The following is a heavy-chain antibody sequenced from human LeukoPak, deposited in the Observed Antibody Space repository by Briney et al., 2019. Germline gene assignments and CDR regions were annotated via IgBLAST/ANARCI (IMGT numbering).Heavy chain of an antibody. J-gene: IGHJ6*02. CDR2: ISSSSSYI. CDR1: GFTFSGYS. D-gene: IGHD1-26*01. Sequence: GGSLRLSCAASGFTFSGYSMNWVRQAPGKGLEWVSSISSSSSYIYYADSVKGRFTISRDNAKNSLYLQISSLRAEDTAVYYCARDRSGSDYYYYGMDVWGQGTTVTVSS. CDR3: ARDRSGSDYYYYGMDV. V-gene: IGHV3-21*01.